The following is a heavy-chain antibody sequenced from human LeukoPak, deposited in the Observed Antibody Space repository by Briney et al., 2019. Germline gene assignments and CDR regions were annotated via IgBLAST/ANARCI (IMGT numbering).Heavy chain of an antibody. CDR1: GGTFSSYA. V-gene: IGHV1-69*06. CDR3: ARDSGSYYPPPFDP. Sequence: GASVKVSCKASGGTFSSYAISWVRQAPGQGLEWMGGIIPIFGTANYAQKFQGRVTITADKSTSTAYMELSSLRSEDTAVYYCARDSGSYYPPPFDPWGQGTLVTVSS. CDR2: IIPIFGTA. J-gene: IGHJ5*02. D-gene: IGHD1-26*01.